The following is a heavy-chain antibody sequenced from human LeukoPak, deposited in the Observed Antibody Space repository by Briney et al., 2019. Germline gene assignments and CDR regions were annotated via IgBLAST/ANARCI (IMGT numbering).Heavy chain of an antibody. J-gene: IGHJ4*02. D-gene: IGHD4-23*01. CDR2: IRGTDGKT. CDR3: ARGYGGNSWHFDY. CDR1: GFTFSTYA. Sequence: GGSLRLSCAASGFTFSTYAMNWVRQAPGKGLEWVSRIRGTDGKTFYADSVKGRFTISRDNSKNTLYLHMNSLRAEDTAVYYCARGYGGNSWHFDYWGQGTLVTVSS. V-gene: IGHV3-23*01.